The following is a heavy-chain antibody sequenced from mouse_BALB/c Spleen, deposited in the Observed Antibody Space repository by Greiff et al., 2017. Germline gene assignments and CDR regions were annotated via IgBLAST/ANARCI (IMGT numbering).Heavy chain of an antibody. CDR2: INSNGGST. CDR1: GFTFSSYG. J-gene: IGHJ1*01. V-gene: IGHV5-6-3*01. Sequence: EVHLVESGGGLVKPGGSLKLSCAASGFTFSSYGMSWVRQTPDKRLELVATINSNGGSTYYPDSVKGRFTISRDNAKNTLYLQMSSLKSEDTAMYYCARVPITTVVARWYFDVWGAGTTVTVSS. CDR3: ARVPITTVVARWYFDV. D-gene: IGHD1-1*01.